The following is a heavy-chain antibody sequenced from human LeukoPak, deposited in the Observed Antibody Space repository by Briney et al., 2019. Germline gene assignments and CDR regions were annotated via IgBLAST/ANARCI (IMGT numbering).Heavy chain of an antibody. CDR1: GYSFTSYW. J-gene: IGHJ4*02. CDR3: ARHSYYGSGSYYNVDY. D-gene: IGHD3-10*01. V-gene: IGHV5-51*01. Sequence: GESLKISCKGSGYSFTSYWIGWVRQMPGKGLEWMGIIYPGDSDTRYSPSFQGQVTIPADKSTSTAYLQWSSLKASDTAMYYCARHSYYGSGSYYNVDYWGQGTLVTVSS. CDR2: IYPGDSDT.